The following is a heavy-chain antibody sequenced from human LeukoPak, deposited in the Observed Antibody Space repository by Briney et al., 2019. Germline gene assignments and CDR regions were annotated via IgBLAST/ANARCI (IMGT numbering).Heavy chain of an antibody. Sequence: SETLSLTCTVSGGSISSSSYYWGWIRQPPGKGLEWIGSIYYSGSTYYNPSLKSRVTISVDTSKNQFSLKLSSVTAADTAVYYCARVHVGSGWYGGEYNWFDPWGQGTLVTVSS. CDR3: ARVHVGSGWYGGEYNWFDP. V-gene: IGHV4-39*07. J-gene: IGHJ5*02. CDR1: GGSISSSSYY. D-gene: IGHD6-19*01. CDR2: IYYSGST.